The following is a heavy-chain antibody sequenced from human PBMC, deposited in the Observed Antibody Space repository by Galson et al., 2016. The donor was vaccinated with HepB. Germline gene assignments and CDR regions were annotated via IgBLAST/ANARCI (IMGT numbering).Heavy chain of an antibody. CDR3: SRGSHSSSWYLNYFHYYSMDV. J-gene: IGHJ6*02. Sequence: SETLSLTCAVSGGSISSTTYYWGWIRQPPGKGLEWIGIIYFSGHTYNNPSLKSRVTLSVDTSKNQFSLKLSSVTAADSAVYYCSRGSHSSSWYLNYFHYYSMDVWGQGTTVIVSS. D-gene: IGHD6-13*01. CDR1: GGSISSTTYY. CDR2: IYFSGHT. V-gene: IGHV4-39*07.